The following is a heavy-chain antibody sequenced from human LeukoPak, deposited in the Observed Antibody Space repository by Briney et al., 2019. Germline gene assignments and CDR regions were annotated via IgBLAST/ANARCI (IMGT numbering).Heavy chain of an antibody. D-gene: IGHD6-13*01. V-gene: IGHV3-30*02. CDR2: IRYDGSNK. J-gene: IGHJ4*02. CDR3: TTDHAAIVPYYFDY. CDR1: GFTFSSYG. Sequence: GGSLRLSCAASGFTFSSYGMHWVRQAPGKGLEWVAFIRYDGSNKYYADSVKGRFTISRDNSKNTLYLQMNSLRTEDTAVYYCTTDHAAIVPYYFDYWGQGTLVTVSS.